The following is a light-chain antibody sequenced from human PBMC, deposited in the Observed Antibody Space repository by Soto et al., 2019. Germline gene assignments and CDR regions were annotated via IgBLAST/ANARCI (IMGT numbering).Light chain of an antibody. CDR2: DAS. Sequence: EIVMTQSPATLSVSPGERVTLSCRASQSVSSNLAWYQQKPGQAPRLLIYDASTRATGIPARFSGSGSGTEFTLTFSSLQSEDFAVYYCLQYNDWPRTFGQGTKVEIK. J-gene: IGKJ1*01. CDR1: QSVSSN. V-gene: IGKV3-15*01. CDR3: LQYNDWPRT.